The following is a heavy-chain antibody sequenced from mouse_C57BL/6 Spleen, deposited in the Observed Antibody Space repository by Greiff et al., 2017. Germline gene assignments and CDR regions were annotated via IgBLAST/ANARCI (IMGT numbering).Heavy chain of an antibody. J-gene: IGHJ2*01. CDR3: ARHSSGYVDY. CDR2: ISSGGSYT. V-gene: IGHV5-6*01. Sequence: EVMLVESGGDLVKPGGSLKLSCAASGFTFSSYGMSWVRQTPDKRLEWVATISSGGSYTYYPDSVKGRFTISRDNAKNTLYLQMSSLKSEDTAMYYCARHSSGYVDYWGQGTTLTVSS. CDR1: GFTFSSYG. D-gene: IGHD3-2*02.